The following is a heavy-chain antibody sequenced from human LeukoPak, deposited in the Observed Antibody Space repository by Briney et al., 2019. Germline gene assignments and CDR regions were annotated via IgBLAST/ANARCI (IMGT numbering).Heavy chain of an antibody. CDR3: AREMGILWSSGGAFDI. CDR1: GDSISRYY. Sequence: SETLSLTCIVSGDSISRYYWSWIRQPPGKGLEWIGYMYHSGNTNYNPSLKSRVTISVDTSKNQFSLKLSSVTAADTAVYYCAREMGILWSSGGAFDIWGQGTMVTVSS. D-gene: IGHD3-10*01. CDR2: MYHSGNT. V-gene: IGHV4-59*01. J-gene: IGHJ3*02.